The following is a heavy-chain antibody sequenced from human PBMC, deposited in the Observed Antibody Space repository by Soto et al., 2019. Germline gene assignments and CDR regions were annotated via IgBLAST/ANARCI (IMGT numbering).Heavy chain of an antibody. D-gene: IGHD3-22*01. CDR2: ISGSGGST. Sequence: PGGSLRLSCAASGFNFSSYAMSWVRQAPGKGLEWVSAISGSGGSTYYADSVKGQFTISRDNSKNTLYLQMNSLRAEDTAVYYCANPTAYDSSGYYSPGSQTPPFDYWGQGTLVTVSS. CDR3: ANPTAYDSSGYYSPGSQTPPFDY. V-gene: IGHV3-23*01. J-gene: IGHJ4*02. CDR1: GFNFSSYA.